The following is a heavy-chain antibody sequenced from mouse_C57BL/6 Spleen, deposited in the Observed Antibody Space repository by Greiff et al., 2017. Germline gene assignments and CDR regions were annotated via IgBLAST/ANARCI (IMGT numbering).Heavy chain of an antibody. CDR1: GYAFSSSW. CDR2: IYPGDGDT. CDR3: ARWGMDRDYYAMDY. D-gene: IGHD2-10*02. J-gene: IGHJ4*01. V-gene: IGHV1-82*01. Sequence: QVQLKQSGPELVKPGASVKISCKASGYAFSSSWMNWVKQRPGKGLEWIGRIYPGDGDTNYNGKFKGKATLTADKSSSTAYMQLSSLTSEDSAVYFCARWGMDRDYYAMDYWGQGTSVTVSS.